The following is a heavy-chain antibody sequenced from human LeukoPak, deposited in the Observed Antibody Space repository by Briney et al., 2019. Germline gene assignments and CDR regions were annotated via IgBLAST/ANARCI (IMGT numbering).Heavy chain of an antibody. V-gene: IGHV4-39*07. CDR3: AREVADYGGYYYYHYMDV. Sequence: SETLSLTCTVSGGSTSSSSYYWGWIRQPPGKGLEWIGSIYYSGSTYYNPSRKSRVTISVDTSENQFSLTLSSVTAADTAMYYCAREVADYGGYYYYHYMDVWGKGTTVTISS. CDR1: GGSTSSSSYY. J-gene: IGHJ6*03. CDR2: IYYSGST. D-gene: IGHD4-23*01.